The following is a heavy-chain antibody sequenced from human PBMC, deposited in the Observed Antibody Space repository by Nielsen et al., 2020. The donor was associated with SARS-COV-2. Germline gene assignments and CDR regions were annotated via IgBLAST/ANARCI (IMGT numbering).Heavy chain of an antibody. V-gene: IGHV1-46*01. J-gene: IGHJ4*02. Sequence: ASVKVSCKASGYTFTNNYMHWVRQAPGQGLEWMAIINPVDDSTTYAQKFLGTVTMTRDTSTSTVYMELSSLRSDDTAVYYCARDSSGTYRRVDYWGQGTLVTVSS. CDR1: GYTFTNNY. CDR3: ARDSSGTYRRVDY. CDR2: INPVDDST. D-gene: IGHD3-22*01.